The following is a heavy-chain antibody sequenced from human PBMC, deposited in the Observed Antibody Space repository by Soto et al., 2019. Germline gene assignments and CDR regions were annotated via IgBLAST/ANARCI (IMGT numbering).Heavy chain of an antibody. Sequence: GGSLRLSCAASGFTFRNYGIHWVRQGPRQGLEWRAVISYDGDIKFYADSVKGRFSIAKDNSKNMADVQMNNLSADDTAVYYCAKNSYPFYSNVLCAMDVWGQGTTVTVSS. CDR2: ISYDGDIK. V-gene: IGHV3-30*18. CDR1: GFTFRNYG. D-gene: IGHD4-4*01. J-gene: IGHJ6*02. CDR3: AKNSYPFYSNVLCAMDV.